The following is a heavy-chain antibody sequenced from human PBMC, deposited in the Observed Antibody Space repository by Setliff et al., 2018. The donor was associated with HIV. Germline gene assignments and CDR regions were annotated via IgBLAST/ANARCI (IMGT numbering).Heavy chain of an antibody. V-gene: IGHV1-2*02. CDR2: INPNSGGT. CDR1: GYTFTGYY. Sequence: ASVKVSCKASGYTFTGYYMHWVRQAPGQGLEWMGWINPNSGGTNYAQKFQGRVTMTRDTSISTAYMELSRLRSDDTAVYYCARDLSHIVVVVADVNGYFDYWGQGTLVTVSS. CDR3: ARDLSHIVVVVADVNGYFDY. D-gene: IGHD2-15*01. J-gene: IGHJ4*02.